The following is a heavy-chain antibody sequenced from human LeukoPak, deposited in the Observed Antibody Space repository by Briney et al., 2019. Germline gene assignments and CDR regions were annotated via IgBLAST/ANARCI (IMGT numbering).Heavy chain of an antibody. D-gene: IGHD3-10*01. V-gene: IGHV4-30-4*01. Sequence: SETLSLTCTVSGGSISSGGYYWSWIRQPPGKGLEWIGYIYYSGSTYYNPSLKSRVTISVDTSKNQFSLKLSSVTAADTAVYYCARGGSGSYYQPNTYYFDYWGQGTLVTVSS. CDR3: ARGGSGSYYQPNTYYFDY. J-gene: IGHJ4*02. CDR1: GGSISSGGYY. CDR2: IYYSGST.